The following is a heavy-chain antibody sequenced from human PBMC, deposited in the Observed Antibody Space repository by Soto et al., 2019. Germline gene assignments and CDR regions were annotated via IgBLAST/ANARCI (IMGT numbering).Heavy chain of an antibody. D-gene: IGHD4-17*01. CDR3: ASGLVTTPHY. J-gene: IGHJ4*02. CDR2: IYHSGST. V-gene: IGHV4-30-2*01. Sequence: SETLSLTCAVSGGSISSGGYSWSWIRQPPGKGLEWIGYIYHSGSTYYNPSLKSRVTISVDRSKNQSSLKLSSVTAADTAVYYCASGLVTTPHYWGKGTLVTVSS. CDR1: GGSISSGGYS.